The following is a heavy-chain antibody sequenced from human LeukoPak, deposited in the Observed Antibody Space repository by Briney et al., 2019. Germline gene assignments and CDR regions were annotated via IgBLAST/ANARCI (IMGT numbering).Heavy chain of an antibody. CDR3: ARGRYFDWMHYYGMDV. V-gene: IGHV3-21*01. CDR1: GFTLSSYS. D-gene: IGHD3-9*01. Sequence: GGSLRLSCAASGFTLSSYSMNWVRQAPGKGLEWVSSISSSSSYIYYADSVKGRFTISRDNAKNSLYLQMNSLRAEDTAVYYCARGRYFDWMHYYGMDVWGQGTTVTVSS. CDR2: ISSSSSYI. J-gene: IGHJ6*02.